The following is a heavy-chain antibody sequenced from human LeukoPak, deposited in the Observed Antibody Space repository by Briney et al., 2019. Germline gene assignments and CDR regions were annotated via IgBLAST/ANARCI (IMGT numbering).Heavy chain of an antibody. CDR2: IKSKTDGGTT. J-gene: IGHJ4*02. CDR1: GFTFSNAW. V-gene: IGHV3-15*01. Sequence: GGSLRLSCAASGFTFSNAWMSWVRQAPGKGLEWVGRIKSKTDGGTTDYAAPVKGRFTISRDDSKNTLYLQMNSLKTEDTAVYYCTTDIVVVPAARVFDYWGQGTLVTVSS. D-gene: IGHD2-2*01. CDR3: TTDIVVVPAARVFDY.